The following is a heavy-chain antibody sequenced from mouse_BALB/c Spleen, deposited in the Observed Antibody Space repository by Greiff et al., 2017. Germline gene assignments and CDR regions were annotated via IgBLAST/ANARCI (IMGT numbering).Heavy chain of an antibody. Sequence: EVMLVESGGGLVQPGGSRKLSCAASGFTFSSFGMHWVRQAPEKGLEWVAYISSGSSTIYYADTVKGRFTISRDNPKNTLFLQMTSLRSEDTAMYYCARGDGYYWGQGTTLTVSS. V-gene: IGHV5-17*02. CDR2: ISSGSSTI. D-gene: IGHD2-3*01. J-gene: IGHJ2*01. CDR1: GFTFSSFG. CDR3: ARGDGYY.